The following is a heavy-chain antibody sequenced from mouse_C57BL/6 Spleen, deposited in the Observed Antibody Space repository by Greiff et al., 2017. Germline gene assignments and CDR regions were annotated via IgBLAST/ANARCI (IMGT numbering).Heavy chain of an antibody. CDR1: GYTFTSYG. D-gene: IGHD1-1*01. CDR3: ARSCPTTVELRGTY. CDR2: IYPRSGNT. Sequence: VQLQESGAELARPGASVKLSCKASGYTFTSYGISWVKQRTGQGLEWIGEIYPRSGNTYYNEKFKGKATLTADKSSSTAYMELRSLTSEDSAVYFCARSCPTTVELRGTYWGQGTLVTVSA. V-gene: IGHV1-81*01. J-gene: IGHJ3*01.